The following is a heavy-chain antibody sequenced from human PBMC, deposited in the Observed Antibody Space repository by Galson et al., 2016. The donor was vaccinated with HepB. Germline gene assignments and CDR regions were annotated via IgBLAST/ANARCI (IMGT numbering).Heavy chain of an antibody. CDR1: GLSVSSHD. Sequence: SLRLSCAASGLSVSSHDMHWVRQVPVKGLEWVAVIHYDGIATFYADSVKGRFPISSDTSTNTLYLQMNSLTAEDTAVYYCARGAWYGSTETGYWGQGTLVTVSS. J-gene: IGHJ4*02. V-gene: IGHV3-33*08. CDR2: IHYDGIAT. CDR3: ARGAWYGSTETGY. D-gene: IGHD3-10*01.